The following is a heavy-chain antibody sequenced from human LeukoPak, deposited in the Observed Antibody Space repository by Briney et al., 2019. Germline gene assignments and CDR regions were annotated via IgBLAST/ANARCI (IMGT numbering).Heavy chain of an antibody. CDR3: ARAGYRPRYCSSTSCYNPINYYFDY. V-gene: IGHV4-59*01. J-gene: IGHJ4*02. Sequence: SETLSLTCTVSGGSISSYYWSWIRQPPGKGLEWIGYIYYSGSTNYNPSLKSRVTISVDTSKNQFSLKLSSVTAADTAVYYCARAGYRPRYCSSTSCYNPINYYFDYWGQGTLVTVSS. CDR2: IYYSGST. CDR1: GGSISSYY. D-gene: IGHD2-2*02.